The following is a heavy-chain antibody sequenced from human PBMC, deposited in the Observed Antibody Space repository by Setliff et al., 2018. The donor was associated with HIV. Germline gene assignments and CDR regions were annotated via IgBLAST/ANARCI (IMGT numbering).Heavy chain of an antibody. CDR2: INPRDGST. V-gene: IGHV1-46*01. Sequence: ASVKVSCKTSGGTFSTYVISWVRQAPGQGLEWMGRINPRDGSTGYAQRFQGRVTMTRDTSRGTVYMELRSLRSEDTAVYCCARAPFTSGHYGADYWGQGTLVTVSS. CDR1: GGTFSTYV. D-gene: IGHD3-10*01. J-gene: IGHJ4*02. CDR3: ARAPFTSGHYGADY.